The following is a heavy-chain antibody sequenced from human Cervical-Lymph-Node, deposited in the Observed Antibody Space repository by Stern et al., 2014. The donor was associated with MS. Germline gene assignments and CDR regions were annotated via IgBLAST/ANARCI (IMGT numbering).Heavy chain of an antibody. Sequence: EVQLVESGGGLVKPGGSLRLSCAASGFIFSKAWMTWVRQAPGKGLEWVCRIKTKTGGGATTYSTPVQGTLTSSNDDSKNILFLHRNSRKTEDTAVYYCTTDEVANFAHWGQGILVTVSS. CDR1: GFIFSKAW. V-gene: IGHV3-15*01. CDR2: IKTKTGGGAT. J-gene: IGHJ5*02. CDR3: TTDEVANFAH.